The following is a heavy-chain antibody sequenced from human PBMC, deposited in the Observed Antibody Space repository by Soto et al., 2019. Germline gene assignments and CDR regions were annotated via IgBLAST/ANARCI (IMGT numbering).Heavy chain of an antibody. D-gene: IGHD3-10*01. V-gene: IGHV1-69*02. CDR2: IIPILGIA. CDR3: ASPPATYGGSLDY. CDR1: GGTFSSYT. J-gene: IGHJ4*02. Sequence: GASVKVSCKASGGTFSSYTISWVRQAPGQGLEWMGRIIPILGIANYAQKFQGRVTITADKSTSTAYMELSSLRSEDTAVYYCASPPATYGGSLDYWGQGTLVTVS.